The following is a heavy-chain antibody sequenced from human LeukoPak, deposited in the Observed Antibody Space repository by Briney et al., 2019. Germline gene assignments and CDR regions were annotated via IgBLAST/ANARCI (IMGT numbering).Heavy chain of an antibody. CDR2: MNPNSGNT. Sequence: ASVKVSCKASGYTFTSYDINWVRQATGQGLEWMGWMNPNSGNTGYAQKFQGRVTMTRNTSISTAYMELSSLRSEDTAVYCCARGYYDFWSGYYRSYYYYMDVWGKGTTVTVSS. J-gene: IGHJ6*03. CDR1: GYTFTSYD. V-gene: IGHV1-8*01. CDR3: ARGYYDFWSGYYRSYYYYMDV. D-gene: IGHD3-3*01.